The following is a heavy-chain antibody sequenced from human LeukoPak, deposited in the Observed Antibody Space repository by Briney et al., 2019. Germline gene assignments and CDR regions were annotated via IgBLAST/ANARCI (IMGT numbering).Heavy chain of an antibody. V-gene: IGHV3-15*01. Sequence: GGSLRLSCAASGFTFSNAWMSWVRQAPGKGLEWVGRIKSKTDGGTTDYAAPVKGRFTISRDDSKNTLYLQMNSLRAEDTAVYYCAKDPYYYGSGYFMDVWGKGTTVTVSS. D-gene: IGHD3-10*01. J-gene: IGHJ6*03. CDR1: GFTFSNAW. CDR2: IKSKTDGGTT. CDR3: AKDPYYYGSGYFMDV.